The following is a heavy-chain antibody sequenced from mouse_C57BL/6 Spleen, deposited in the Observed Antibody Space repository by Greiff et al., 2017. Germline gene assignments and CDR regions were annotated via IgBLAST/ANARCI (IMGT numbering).Heavy chain of an antibody. CDR1: GYTFTSYW. D-gene: IGHD4-1*01. Sequence: QVQLQQSGAELVKPGASVKLSCKASGYTFTSYWMHWVKQRPGQGLEWIGMIHPNSGSTNYNEKFKSKATLTVDKSSSTAYMQLSSLTSEDSAVYYCARGTGPQAWFAYWGQGTLVTVSA. V-gene: IGHV1-64*01. CDR2: IHPNSGST. CDR3: ARGTGPQAWFAY. J-gene: IGHJ3*01.